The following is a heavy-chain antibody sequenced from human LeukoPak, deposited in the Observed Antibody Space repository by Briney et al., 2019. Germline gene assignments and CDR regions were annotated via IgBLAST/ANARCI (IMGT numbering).Heavy chain of an antibody. CDR1: GDSISDSNYY. V-gene: IGHV4-39*07. Sequence: PSETLSLTCTVSGDSISDSNYYWGWVRQPPGKGLQWIGSFYYSGTLLYNPSLGGRVVISLDTSKNQFSLRLSSVTAADTAIYYCARKPWNNWFDPWGQGTRVIVSS. CDR2: FYYSGTL. D-gene: IGHD3-3*01. J-gene: IGHJ5*02. CDR3: ARKPWNNWFDP.